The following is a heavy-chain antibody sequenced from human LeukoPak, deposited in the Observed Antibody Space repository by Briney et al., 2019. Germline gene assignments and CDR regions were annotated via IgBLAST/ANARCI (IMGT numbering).Heavy chain of an antibody. CDR1: GGSISSYY. V-gene: IGHV4-59*01. CDR2: IYYSGST. D-gene: IGHD6-19*01. Sequence: SETLPLTCTVSGGSISSYYWSWIRQPPGKGLEWIGYIYYSGSTSYNPSLKSRVTISVGTSKNQFSLKLSSVTAADTAVYYCARVPNSGWYYFDYWGQGTLVTVSS. J-gene: IGHJ4*02. CDR3: ARVPNSGWYYFDY.